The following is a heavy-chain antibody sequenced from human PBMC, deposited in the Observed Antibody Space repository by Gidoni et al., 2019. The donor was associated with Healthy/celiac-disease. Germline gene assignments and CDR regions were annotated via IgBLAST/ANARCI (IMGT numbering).Heavy chain of an antibody. CDR1: GFTFSSYS. V-gene: IGHV3-21*01. CDR3: ARVVIHFDY. D-gene: IGHD2-21*01. Sequence: EVQLVESGGGLVKPGGSLRLYWAASGFTFSSYSMTWVRQAPGKGLAWVSSISSISSYIYYADSVKGRFTISRDNAKNSLYLQMNSLRAEDTAVYYCARVVIHFDYWGQGTLVTVSS. J-gene: IGHJ4*02. CDR2: ISSISSYI.